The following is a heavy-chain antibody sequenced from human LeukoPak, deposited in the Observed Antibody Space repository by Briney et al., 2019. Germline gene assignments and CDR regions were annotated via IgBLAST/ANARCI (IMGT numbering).Heavy chain of an antibody. Sequence: SETLSLTCTVSGGSISSSSYYWGWIRQPPGKGLEWIGSIYYSGSTYYNPSLKSRVTISVDTSKNQFSLKLSSVTAADTAVYYCARRYSSSSPLDYWGQGPLVPVSS. CDR2: IYYSGST. CDR3: ARRYSSSSPLDY. D-gene: IGHD6-6*01. V-gene: IGHV4-39*01. CDR1: GGSISSSSYY. J-gene: IGHJ4*02.